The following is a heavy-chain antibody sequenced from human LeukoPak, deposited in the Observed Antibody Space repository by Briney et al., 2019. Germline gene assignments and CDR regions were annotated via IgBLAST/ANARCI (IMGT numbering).Heavy chain of an antibody. J-gene: IGHJ6*03. Sequence: SETLSLTCTVSGGSISSYYWSWIRQPPGKGLEWIGYIYYSGSTNYNPSLKSRVTISVDTSKNQFSLKLSSVTAADTAVYYCARAQVVIEPYYYYYMDVWGKGTTVTVSS. D-gene: IGHD3-22*01. CDR2: IYYSGST. CDR1: GGSISSYY. V-gene: IGHV4-59*01. CDR3: ARAQVVIEPYYYYYMDV.